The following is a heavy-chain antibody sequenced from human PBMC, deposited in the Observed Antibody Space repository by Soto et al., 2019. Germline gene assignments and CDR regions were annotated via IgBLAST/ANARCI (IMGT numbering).Heavy chain of an antibody. V-gene: IGHV4-39*01. J-gene: IGHJ4*02. CDR1: GGSISSSSYY. Sequence: SETLSLTCTVSGGSISSSSYYWGWIRQPPGKGLEWIGSIYYSGSTYYNPSLKSRVTISVDTSKNQFSLKLSSVTAADTAVYYCARHLPEMRSYYIDYWGQGTLVTFSS. CDR3: ARHLPEMRSYYIDY. CDR2: IYYSGST.